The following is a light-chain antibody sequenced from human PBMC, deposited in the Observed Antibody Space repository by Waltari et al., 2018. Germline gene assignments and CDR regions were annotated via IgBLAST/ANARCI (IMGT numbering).Light chain of an antibody. CDR2: GAA. CDR1: QSVSTN. CDR3: HQYNDWPPT. V-gene: IGKV3-15*01. Sequence: VMTQSPATLSVSPGERATLSCRASQSVSTNLAWSKQKPGQAPRLLIYGAAVRATDIPARFSGSGSGTEFTLTISSLQSEDFAVYYCHQYNDWPPTFGQGTTVEIK. J-gene: IGKJ1*01.